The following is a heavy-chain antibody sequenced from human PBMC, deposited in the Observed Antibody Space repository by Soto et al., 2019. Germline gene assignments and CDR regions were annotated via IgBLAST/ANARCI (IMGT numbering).Heavy chain of an antibody. Sequence: GGSLRLSCAASGFTFSSYWMSWVRQAPGKGLEWVANIKQDGSKKYYVDSVKGRFTISRDNAKNSLYLQMNSLRAEDTAVYYCAGAPYCSSTSCYFFYYFDYWGQGTLVTVSS. CDR1: GFTFSSYW. J-gene: IGHJ4*02. CDR2: IKQDGSKK. CDR3: AGAPYCSSTSCYFFYYFDY. V-gene: IGHV3-7*01. D-gene: IGHD2-2*01.